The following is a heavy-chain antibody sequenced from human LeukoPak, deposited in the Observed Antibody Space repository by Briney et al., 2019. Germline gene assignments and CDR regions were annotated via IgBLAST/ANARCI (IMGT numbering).Heavy chain of an antibody. J-gene: IGHJ4*02. CDR3: ARAPPPFNSGSYSDY. CDR1: GYTFTSYD. D-gene: IGHD1-26*01. V-gene: IGHV1-8*01. Sequence: GASVTVSCKASGYTFTSYDINWVRQATGQGLEWMGWMNPNSGNTGYAQKFQGRVTMTRNTSISTAYMELSSLRSEDTAVYYGARAPPPFNSGSYSDYWGQGTLVTVSS. CDR2: MNPNSGNT.